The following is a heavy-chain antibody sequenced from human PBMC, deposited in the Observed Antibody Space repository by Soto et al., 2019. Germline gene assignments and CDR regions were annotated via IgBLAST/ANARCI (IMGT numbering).Heavy chain of an antibody. CDR2: MYSDGKT. Sequence: PGGSLRLSXATSGFVVNRNYMHWVRQAPGKGLEWVSVMYSDGKTYYGESVKGRFTISRDNSKNTVFLHMKSLRAEDTAVYYCARSPYCGTECNSGYLDFWGQGSLVTV. CDR3: ARSPYCGTECNSGYLDF. J-gene: IGHJ4*02. CDR1: GFVVNRNY. V-gene: IGHV3-53*01. D-gene: IGHD2-21*01.